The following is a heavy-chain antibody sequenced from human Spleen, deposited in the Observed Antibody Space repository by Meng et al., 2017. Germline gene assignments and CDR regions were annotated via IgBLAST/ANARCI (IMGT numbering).Heavy chain of an antibody. CDR2: IGHSGFT. Sequence: QPKLQESGPGLVKPLEALSLTCSVSGGSISTSGYYWGWVRQPPGKGLEWIGSIGHSGFTYYTPSLKSRVTVSIDTSRNQFSLWLTSVTAADTAVYYCVRSSGWVKTGFDPWGQGTLVTVSS. CDR3: VRSSGWVKTGFDP. J-gene: IGHJ5*02. V-gene: IGHV4-39*01. D-gene: IGHD6-19*01. CDR1: GGSISTSGYY.